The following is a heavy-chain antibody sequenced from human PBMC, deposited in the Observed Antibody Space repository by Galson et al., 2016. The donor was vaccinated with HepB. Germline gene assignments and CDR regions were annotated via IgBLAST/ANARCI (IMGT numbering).Heavy chain of an antibody. Sequence: SLRLSCAASGFTFSIHDMHWVRQVAGKGLEWVSAIETAGETYYPDSVKGRFTISRENAKNSLYLQMNDLGAGDTAVYYCARGKSLLTMPWNYGLDVWGKGTAVTVPS. V-gene: IGHV3-13*01. D-gene: IGHD1-1*01. CDR1: GFTFSIHD. CDR2: IETAGET. J-gene: IGHJ6*04. CDR3: ARGKSLLTMPWNYGLDV.